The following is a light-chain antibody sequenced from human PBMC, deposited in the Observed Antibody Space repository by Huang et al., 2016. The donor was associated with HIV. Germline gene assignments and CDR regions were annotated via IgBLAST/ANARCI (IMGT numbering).Light chain of an antibody. J-gene: IGKJ2*01. CDR3: QQCGGSPYT. Sequence: EIVLTQSPDTVSSSPGERVTLSCRASQNVSSSYLAWYQQKPGQAPRLLIYAASRRAPGISDRFSGSGSGTDCTLTIGGLEPEDVAVYYCQQCGGSPYTFGQGTKLEIK. CDR2: AAS. CDR1: QNVSSSY. V-gene: IGKV3-20*01.